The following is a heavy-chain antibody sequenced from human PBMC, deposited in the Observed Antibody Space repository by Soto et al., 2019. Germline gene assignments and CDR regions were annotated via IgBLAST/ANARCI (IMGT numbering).Heavy chain of an antibody. CDR3: ARLPNCSGGSCYSFFGNWFDP. CDR2: IYPGDSDT. V-gene: IGHV5-51*01. D-gene: IGHD2-15*01. J-gene: IGHJ5*02. Sequence: GESLKISCKGSGYSFTSYWIGWVRQMPGKGLEWMGIIYPGDSDTRYSPSFQGQVTISADKSISTAYLQWSSLKASDTAMYYCARLPNCSGGSCYSFFGNWFDPWGQGTLVNVSS. CDR1: GYSFTSYW.